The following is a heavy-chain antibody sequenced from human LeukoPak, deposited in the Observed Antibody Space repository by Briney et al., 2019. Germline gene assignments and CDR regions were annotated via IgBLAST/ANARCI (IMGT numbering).Heavy chain of an antibody. D-gene: IGHD3-10*01. CDR1: GFTFSSYG. CDR2: IKQDGSEK. Sequence: GGSLRLSCAASGFTFSSYGMSWVRQAPGKGLEWVANIKQDGSEKYFVDSVRGRFTISRDNAKNSLYLQMNSLRAEDTAVYYCARGTGWFNDYWGQGTLVTVSS. CDR3: ARGTGWFNDY. V-gene: IGHV3-7*01. J-gene: IGHJ4*02.